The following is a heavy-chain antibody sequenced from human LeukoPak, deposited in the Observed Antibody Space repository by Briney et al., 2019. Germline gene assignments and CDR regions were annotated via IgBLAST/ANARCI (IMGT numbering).Heavy chain of an antibody. J-gene: IGHJ4*02. Sequence: ASVKVSCKASGYSFTSYYMHWVRQAPGQGLEWMGIINPSGGSTSYAQKFQGRVTMTRDTSTSTVYMELSSLRSEDTAVYYCASGVGANRFDYWGQGTLVTVSS. CDR3: ASGVGANRFDY. D-gene: IGHD1-26*01. CDR2: INPSGGST. V-gene: IGHV1-46*01. CDR1: GYSFTSYY.